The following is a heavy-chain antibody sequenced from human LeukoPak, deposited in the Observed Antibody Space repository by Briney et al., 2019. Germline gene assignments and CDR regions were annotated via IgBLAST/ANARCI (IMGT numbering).Heavy chain of an antibody. J-gene: IGHJ6*02. V-gene: IGHV4-39*01. Sequence: KASETLSLTCTVSGGSISSSSYYWSWIRQPPGRGLDWIGTNYYAGGTYYNPSLKSRVTISVDTSKNQFSLRLSSVTSADTAVYYCARGFGESEYYYYGMDVWGQGTTVTVSS. CDR3: ARGFGESEYYYYGMDV. CDR2: NYYAGGT. D-gene: IGHD3-10*01. CDR1: GGSISSSSYY.